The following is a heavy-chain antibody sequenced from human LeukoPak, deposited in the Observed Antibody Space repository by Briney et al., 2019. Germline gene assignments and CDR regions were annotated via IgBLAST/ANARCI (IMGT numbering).Heavy chain of an antibody. CDR2: ISTDGKST. Sequence: GVSLRLSCVASGFTSSNYWMLWVRQAPGKGLMWVSLISTDGKSTRYAESVKGRFTISRDNAKNALYLQMDILRVEDTALYFCVRDYQFIQEVWGQGTTVTVSS. D-gene: IGHD2-2*01. CDR3: VRDYQFIQEV. CDR1: GFTSSNYW. V-gene: IGHV3-74*01. J-gene: IGHJ6*02.